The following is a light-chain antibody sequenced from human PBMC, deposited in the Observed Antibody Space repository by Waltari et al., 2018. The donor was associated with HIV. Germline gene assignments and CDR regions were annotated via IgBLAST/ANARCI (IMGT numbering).Light chain of an antibody. CDR2: KND. Sequence: QSVLTQPPSASGTPGQWVTISCSGSSSNIGSNIVNWYQQFPGTAPKVLIYKNDRLPSGVPDRFSCSKAGTSASLAISGLQSEDEADYYCAAWDDSLNGPNWVFGGGTKLTVL. J-gene: IGLJ3*02. CDR1: SSNIGSNI. CDR3: AAWDDSLNGPNWV. V-gene: IGLV1-44*01.